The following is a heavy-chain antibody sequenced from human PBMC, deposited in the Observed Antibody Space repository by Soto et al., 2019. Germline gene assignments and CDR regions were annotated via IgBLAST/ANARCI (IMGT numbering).Heavy chain of an antibody. V-gene: IGHV4-59*01. CDR3: ARWTYCGGDCYWLDF. Sequence: SETLSLTCTVSGGSINNNFWGWIRQPPGKGLEWIGYVYYDGHTDYDPSLRSRVTISLNTSKNQFSLNLNSVTAADTAIYYCARWTYCGGDCYWLDFWGQGTLVTVSS. J-gene: IGHJ4*02. CDR2: VYYDGHT. CDR1: GGSINNNF. D-gene: IGHD2-21*02.